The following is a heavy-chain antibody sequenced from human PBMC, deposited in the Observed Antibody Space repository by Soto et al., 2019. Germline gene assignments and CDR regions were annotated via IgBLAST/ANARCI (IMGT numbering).Heavy chain of an antibody. CDR2: INPTSGST. D-gene: IGHD6-13*01. J-gene: IGHJ1*01. CDR3: ARDLAAGEH. V-gene: IGHV1-46*01. Sequence: QVQLVQSGAEVKKPGASVKVSCKASGYTFTNYYIHWVRQAPGQGLEWMGIINPTSGSTNYAQKFHGRVTLTYDTSTTTVYMELSGLRSEDTAVLYCARDLAAGEHWGQGTLVTVSS. CDR1: GYTFTNYY.